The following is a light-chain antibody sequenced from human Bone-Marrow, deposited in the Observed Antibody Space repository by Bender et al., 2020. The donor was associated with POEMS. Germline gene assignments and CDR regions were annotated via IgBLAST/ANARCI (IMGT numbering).Light chain of an antibody. CDR3: QSYDNSLGGWV. Sequence: QSVLTQSPSASGTPGQRVTISCSGGTSNTGSGYDINWYQHLPGTAPKLLIYGYNNRPSGVPDRFSGSKSGTSASLAITGLQAEDEGDYYCQSYDNSLGGWVFGGGTKLTVL. CDR2: GYN. CDR1: TSNTGSGYD. J-gene: IGLJ3*02. V-gene: IGLV1-40*01.